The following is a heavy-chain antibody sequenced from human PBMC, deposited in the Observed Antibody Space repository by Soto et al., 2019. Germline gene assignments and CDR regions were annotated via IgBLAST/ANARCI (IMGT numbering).Heavy chain of an antibody. CDR3: ARQLWGTDDAFDI. D-gene: IGHD5-18*01. CDR1: GGTFSSYA. CDR2: IIPIFGTA. J-gene: IGHJ3*02. V-gene: IGHV1-69*13. Sequence: SVKVSCKASGGTFSSYAISWVRQAPGQGLEWMGGIIPIFGTANYAQKFQGRVTITADESTSTAYMELSSLRSEDTAVYYCARQLWGTDDAFDIWGQGTMVTVSS.